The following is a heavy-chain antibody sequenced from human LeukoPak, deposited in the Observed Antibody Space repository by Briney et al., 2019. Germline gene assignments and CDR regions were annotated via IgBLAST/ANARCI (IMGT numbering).Heavy chain of an antibody. CDR1: GYTFTSYG. V-gene: IGHV1-18*01. CDR3: ARESSTGYYGSGSYNY. D-gene: IGHD3-10*01. J-gene: IGHJ4*02. CDR2: ISAYNGNT. Sequence: ASVKVSCKASGYTFTSYGISWVRQAPGQGLEWMGGISAYNGNTNYAQKLQGRVTMTTDTSTSTAYMELRSLRSDDTAVYYCARESSTGYYGSGSYNYWGQGTLVTVSS.